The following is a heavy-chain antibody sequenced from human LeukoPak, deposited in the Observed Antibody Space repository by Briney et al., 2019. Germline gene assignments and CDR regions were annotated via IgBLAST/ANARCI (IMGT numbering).Heavy chain of an antibody. CDR3: ATCRRGAFDI. Sequence: PSETLSLTCTVSGGSISSSSYYWGWIRQPPGKGLEWIGSIYYSGSTYYSPSLKSRVTISVDTSKNQFSLKLSSVTAADTAVYYCATCRRGAFDIWGQGTMVTVSS. V-gene: IGHV4-39*01. J-gene: IGHJ3*02. CDR1: GGSISSSSYY. CDR2: IYYSGST.